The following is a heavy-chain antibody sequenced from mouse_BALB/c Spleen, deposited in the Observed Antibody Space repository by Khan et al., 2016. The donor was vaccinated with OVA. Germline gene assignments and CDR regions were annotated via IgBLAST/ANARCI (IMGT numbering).Heavy chain of an antibody. J-gene: IGHJ3*01. CDR3: GRAGRCFDY. CDR2: ITSGGSF. CDR1: GYSITSGYY. Sequence: EVQLQESGPGLVKPSQSLSLTCSVTGYSITSGYYWNWIRQFPGNKLEWMGYITSGGSFNYNTSLKNRISITRDTTNNKFFLKVISVTPDATASYYCGRAGRCFDYCGQGTLVTVSA. V-gene: IGHV3-6*02.